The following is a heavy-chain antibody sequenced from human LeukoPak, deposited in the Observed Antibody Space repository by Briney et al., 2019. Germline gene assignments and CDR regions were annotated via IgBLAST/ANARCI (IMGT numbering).Heavy chain of an antibody. J-gene: IGHJ4*02. D-gene: IGHD1-26*01. V-gene: IGHV4-59*01. Sequence: SETLSLTCTVSGGSTSSCYWNWIRQPPGEGMEWGGSIYYSGSTNYNPSLKSRVTISVDTSKNQFSLKLSSVTAADTAVYYCARACSGTYQFDSWGQGTLVTVSS. CDR2: IYYSGST. CDR1: GGSTSSCY. CDR3: ARACSGTYQFDS.